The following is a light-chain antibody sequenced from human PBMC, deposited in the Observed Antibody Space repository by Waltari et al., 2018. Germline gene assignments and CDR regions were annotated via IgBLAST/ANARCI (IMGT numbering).Light chain of an antibody. CDR2: EDN. CDR3: QAWDSRKAV. Sequence: SYELTQPPSVSVSPGQTASITCSGDKLGDKYACWYQQKPGQSPVLVIYEDNQRPSGIPERFSGSNSGNTATLTISGTQVTDEADYYCQAWDSRKAVFGGGTKLTVL. CDR1: KLGDKY. V-gene: IGLV3-1*01. J-gene: IGLJ2*01.